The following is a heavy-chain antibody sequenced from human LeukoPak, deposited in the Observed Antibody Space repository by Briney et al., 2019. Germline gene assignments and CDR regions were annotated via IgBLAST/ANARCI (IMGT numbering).Heavy chain of an antibody. CDR2: ISTSSSFI. V-gene: IGHV3-21*01. J-gene: IGHJ4*02. CDR3: ARDDNWNDKPFDH. D-gene: IGHD1-20*01. CDR1: GFTFSHYT. Sequence: GGSLRLSCAASGFTFSHYTMNXXXXAXXXXXXXXSSISTSSSFIHYADSVKGRFTISRDNTNSSLSLQMNRLTAEDTALYYCARDDNWNDKPFDHWGQGALVTVSS.